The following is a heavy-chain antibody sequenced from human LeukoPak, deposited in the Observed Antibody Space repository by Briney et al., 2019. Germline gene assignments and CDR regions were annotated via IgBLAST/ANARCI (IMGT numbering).Heavy chain of an antibody. CDR1: GASIISYY. Sequence: SETLSLTCTVSGASIISYYWSWIRQPPGKGLEWIGYIYYSGGANYNPSLKSRVTISVDTSKNQFSLKLSSVTAADTAVYYCARGNILTGYYNTPGEIDYWGQGTLVTVSS. J-gene: IGHJ4*02. CDR2: IYYSGGA. D-gene: IGHD3-9*01. V-gene: IGHV4-59*01. CDR3: ARGNILTGYYNTPGEIDY.